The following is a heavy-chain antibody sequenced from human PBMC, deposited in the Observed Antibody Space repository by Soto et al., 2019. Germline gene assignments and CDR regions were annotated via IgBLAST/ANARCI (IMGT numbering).Heavy chain of an antibody. V-gene: IGHV4-61*01. CDR3: ARTVVVAATPRGFGGTGWFDP. Sequence: PSETLSLTCTVSGGSVSSGSYYWSWIRQPPGKGLEWIGYIYYSGSTNYNPSLKSRVTISVDTSKDQFSLKLSSVTAADTAVYYCARTVVVAATPRGFGGTGWFDPWGQGTLVTVSS. CDR1: GGSVSSGSYY. CDR2: IYYSGST. D-gene: IGHD2-15*01. J-gene: IGHJ5*02.